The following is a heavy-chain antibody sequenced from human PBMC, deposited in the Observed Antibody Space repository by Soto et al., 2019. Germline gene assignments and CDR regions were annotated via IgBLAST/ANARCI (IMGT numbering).Heavy chain of an antibody. CDR3: AKGKVAGDRLDY. CDR2: ISGSGGST. V-gene: IGHV3-23*01. D-gene: IGHD3-16*01. J-gene: IGHJ4*02. CDR1: GFTFSSYA. Sequence: EVQLLESGGGLVQPGGSLRLSCAASGFTFSSYAMSWVRQAPGKGLEWVSAISGSGGSTYYADSVKGRFTISRDNSKNTLYLQMNNLRAEDTAVYYCAKGKVAGDRLDYWGQGTLVTVSS.